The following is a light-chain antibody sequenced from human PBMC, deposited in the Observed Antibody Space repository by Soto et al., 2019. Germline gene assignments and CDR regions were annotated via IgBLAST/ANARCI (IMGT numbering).Light chain of an antibody. V-gene: IGKV1-5*03. CDR2: EAS. CDR3: QQYDSRLS. CDR1: QDVNNW. Sequence: DRQMTQSPSTLSASVGDRVTITCRASQDVNNWLAWYQQKPGKAPKLLIYEASSLVTGVPSRFSGSGSGTDFTLTISSLQPYDFATYYCQQYDSRLSFGQGTKVEVQ. J-gene: IGKJ1*01.